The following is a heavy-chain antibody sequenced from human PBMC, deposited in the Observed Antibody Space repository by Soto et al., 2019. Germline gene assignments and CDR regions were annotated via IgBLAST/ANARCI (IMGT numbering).Heavy chain of an antibody. CDR1: GFTFSSYS. V-gene: IGHV3-21*01. Sequence: GGSLRLSCAASGFTFSSYSMNWVHQAPGKGLEWVSSISSSSSYIYYADSVKGRFTISRDNAKNSLYLQMNSLRAEDTAVYYCARDALAGTFTDYYYYYMDVWGKGTTVTVSS. CDR3: ARDALAGTFTDYYYYYMDV. D-gene: IGHD6-13*01. J-gene: IGHJ6*03. CDR2: ISSSSSYI.